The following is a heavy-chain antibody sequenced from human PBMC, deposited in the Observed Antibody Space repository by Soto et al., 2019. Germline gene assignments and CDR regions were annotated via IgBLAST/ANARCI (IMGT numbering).Heavy chain of an antibody. CDR3: ARLGVYSSSPHKYNWFDP. CDR2: IYYSGST. J-gene: IGHJ5*02. V-gene: IGHV4-39*01. Sequence: SETLSLTCTVSGGSISSSSYYWGWIRQPPGKGLEWIGSIYYSGSTYYNPSLKSRVTISVDTSKNQLSLKLSSVTAADTAVYYCARLGVYSSSPHKYNWFDPWGQGTLVTVSS. CDR1: GGSISSSSYY. D-gene: IGHD6-13*01.